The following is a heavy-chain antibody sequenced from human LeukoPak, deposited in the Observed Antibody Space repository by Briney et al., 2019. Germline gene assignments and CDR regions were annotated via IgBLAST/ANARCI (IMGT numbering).Heavy chain of an antibody. Sequence: GGSLRLSCAASGFTFSDYYMSWIRQAPGKGLEWVSYISSSGSTIYYADSVKGRFTISRDNAKNSLYLQMNSLRAEDMAVYYCARDPVHCSGGSCYHYGMDVWGQGTTVTVSS. CDR3: ARDPVHCSGGSCYHYGMDV. D-gene: IGHD2-15*01. CDR1: GFTFSDYY. V-gene: IGHV3-11*01. CDR2: ISSSGSTI. J-gene: IGHJ6*02.